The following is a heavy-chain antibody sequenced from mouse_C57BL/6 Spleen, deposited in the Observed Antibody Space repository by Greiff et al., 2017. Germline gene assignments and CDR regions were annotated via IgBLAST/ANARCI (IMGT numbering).Heavy chain of an antibody. CDR2: IYPGSGST. D-gene: IGHD1-1*01. V-gene: IGHV1-55*01. CDR3: ARSTGGSSFAY. CDR1: GYTFTSYW. J-gene: IGHJ3*01. Sequence: QVQLQQPGAELVKPGASVKMSCKASGYTFTSYWITWVKQRPGQGLEWIGDIYPGSGSTNYNEKFKGKATLTADKSSSTAYMQLSSLTSEDSAVYFCARSTGGSSFAYWGQGTLVTVSA.